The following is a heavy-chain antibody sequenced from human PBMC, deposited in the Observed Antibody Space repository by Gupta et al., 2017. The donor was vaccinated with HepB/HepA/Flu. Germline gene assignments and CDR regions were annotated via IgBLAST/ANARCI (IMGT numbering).Heavy chain of an antibody. D-gene: IGHD3-3*01. J-gene: IGHJ6*03. Sequence: EVQLLESGGGLVQPGGSLRLSCAASGFTFSSYAMSWVRQAPGKGLEWVSAISGSGGSTYYADSVKGRFTISRDNSKNTLYLQMNSRRAEDTAVYYCAKEAQSGYDFLSGYMHYYYYMDVGGKGTTVTVSS. CDR1: GFTFSSYA. CDR2: ISGSGGST. V-gene: IGHV3-23*01. CDR3: AKEAQSGYDFLSGYMHYYYYMDV.